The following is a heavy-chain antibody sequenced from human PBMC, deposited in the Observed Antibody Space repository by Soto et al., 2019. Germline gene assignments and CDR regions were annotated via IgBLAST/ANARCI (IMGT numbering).Heavy chain of an antibody. J-gene: IGHJ3*02. CDR3: ARAAGGGYCSGGSCYSWAFDI. CDR1: GYSISSGYY. V-gene: IGHV4-38-2*01. D-gene: IGHD2-15*01. CDR2: IYHSGST. Sequence: SETLSLTCAVSGYSISSGYYWGWIRQPPGKGLEWIGSIYHSGSTYYDPSLKSRVTISVDTSKNQFSLKLSSVTAADTAVYYCARAAGGGYCSGGSCYSWAFDIWGQGTMVTVSS.